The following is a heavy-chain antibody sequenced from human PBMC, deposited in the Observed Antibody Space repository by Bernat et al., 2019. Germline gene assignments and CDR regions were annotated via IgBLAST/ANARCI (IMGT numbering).Heavy chain of an antibody. J-gene: IGHJ4*02. V-gene: IGHV1-8*01. CDR3: ARGGVYDYIWGSYRKNYFDY. CDR1: GYTFTSYD. D-gene: IGHD3-16*02. Sequence: VQLVQSGAEVKKPGASVKVSCKASGYTFTSYDINWVRQATGQGLEWMGWMNPNSGNTGYAQKFQGRVTMTRNTSISTAYMELSSLRSEDTAVYYCARGGVYDYIWGSYRKNYFDYWGQGTLVTVSS. CDR2: MNPNSGNT.